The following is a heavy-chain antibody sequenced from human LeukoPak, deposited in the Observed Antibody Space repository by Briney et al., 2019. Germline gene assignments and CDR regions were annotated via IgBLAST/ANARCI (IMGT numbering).Heavy chain of an antibody. D-gene: IGHD3-9*01. J-gene: IGHJ4*02. CDR3: ARGSSQAFDWLLYFDV. CDR2: IFYSGST. CDR1: SGSISTSNYY. Sequence: SETLSLTCTVSSGSISTSNYYWGWVRQPPGKALEWIGNIFYSGSTYYSPSLKSRVTMSVDTSKNQFSLKLSSVTAADTAVYYCARGSSQAFDWLLYFDVWGQGTLVTVSS. V-gene: IGHV4-39*07.